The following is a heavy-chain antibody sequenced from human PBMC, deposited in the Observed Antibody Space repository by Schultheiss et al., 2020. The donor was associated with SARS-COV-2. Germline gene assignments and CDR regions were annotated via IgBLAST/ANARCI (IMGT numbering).Heavy chain of an antibody. CDR3: ASWGDKYYFDH. D-gene: IGHD2-21*02. J-gene: IGHJ4*02. Sequence: SETLSLTCTVSGGSISSYYWSWIRQPPGKGLEWIGYIYYSGSTYYNPSLKSRVTMSVDTSNNQFSLKLTSVTAADTAVYFCASWGDKYYFDHWGQGTLVTVSS. CDR1: GGSISSYY. CDR2: IYYSGST. V-gene: IGHV4-59*08.